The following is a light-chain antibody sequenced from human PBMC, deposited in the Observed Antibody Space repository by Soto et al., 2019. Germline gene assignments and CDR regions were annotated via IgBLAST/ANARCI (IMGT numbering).Light chain of an antibody. J-gene: IGKJ1*01. V-gene: IGKV3-20*01. CDR1: QSVSSSY. CDR2: GAS. CDR3: QQYGSSPRT. Sequence: EILMTQSPATLAVSPGERATLSCRASQSVSSSYLAWYQQKPGQAPRLLIYGASSRATGIPERFSGSGSGTDFTLTISRLEPEDFELYYCQQYGSSPRTFGQGTKVDIK.